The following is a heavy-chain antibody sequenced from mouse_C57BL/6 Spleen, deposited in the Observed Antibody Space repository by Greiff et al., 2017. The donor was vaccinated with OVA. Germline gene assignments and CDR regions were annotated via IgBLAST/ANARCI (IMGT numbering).Heavy chain of an antibody. D-gene: IGHD2-2*01. Sequence: QVQLQQPGAELVKPGASVKLSCKASGYPFTSYWMHWVKQRPGQGLEWIGMIHPNSGSTNYNEKFKSKATLTVDKSSSTAYMQLSSLTSEDSAVYYCARPYGYDAWFAYWGQGTLVTVSA. CDR3: ARPYGYDAWFAY. CDR2: IHPNSGST. V-gene: IGHV1-64*01. J-gene: IGHJ3*01. CDR1: GYPFTSYW.